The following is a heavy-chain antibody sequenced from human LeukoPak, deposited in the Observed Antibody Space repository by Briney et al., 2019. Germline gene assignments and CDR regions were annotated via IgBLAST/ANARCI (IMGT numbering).Heavy chain of an antibody. CDR1: GFTFGDYA. Sequence: GGSLRLSCTASGFTFGDYAMSWVRQAPGKGLEWVGFIRSKAYGWTTEYAASVKGRFTISRDDSKSIAYLQMNSLKTEDTAVYYCTRLKYYDFWSGYLKYYFDYWGQRTLVTVSS. V-gene: IGHV3-49*04. J-gene: IGHJ4*02. CDR2: IRSKAYGWTT. CDR3: TRLKYYDFWSGYLKYYFDY. D-gene: IGHD3-3*01.